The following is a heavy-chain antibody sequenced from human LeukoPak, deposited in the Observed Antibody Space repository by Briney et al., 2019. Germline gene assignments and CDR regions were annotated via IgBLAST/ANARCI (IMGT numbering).Heavy chain of an antibody. J-gene: IGHJ4*02. D-gene: IGHD5-24*01. CDR3: ARETRWDFDN. CDR2: ISSRGTTI. CDR1: GFTFSDYY. V-gene: IGHV3-11*04. Sequence: GGSLRLSCAASGFTFSDYYMSWIRQAPGKGLEWVSYISSRGTTIYYAHSVKGRFTISRDNAKNSLYLQTNSLRAEDTAVYYCARETRWDFDNWGQGTLVTVSS.